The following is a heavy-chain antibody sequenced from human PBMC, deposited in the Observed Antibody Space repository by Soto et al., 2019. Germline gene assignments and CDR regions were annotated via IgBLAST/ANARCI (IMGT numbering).Heavy chain of an antibody. D-gene: IGHD3-10*01. CDR3: ARSFGRGLALYYYYYYGMDV. Sequence: PGGSLRLSCAASGLTFSSYWMSWVHQAPGKRLEWVANIKQDGSEKYYVDSVKGRFTISRDNAKNSLYLQMNSLRAEDTAVYYCARSFGRGLALYYYYYYGMDVWGQGTTVTVSS. V-gene: IGHV3-7*01. CDR2: IKQDGSEK. J-gene: IGHJ6*02. CDR1: GLTFSSYW.